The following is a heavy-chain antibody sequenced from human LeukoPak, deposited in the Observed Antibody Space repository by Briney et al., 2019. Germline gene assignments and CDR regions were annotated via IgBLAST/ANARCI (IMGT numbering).Heavy chain of an antibody. CDR1: GGSISSSSYY. CDR3: ARSSTSPYWYFDL. V-gene: IGHV4-39*07. CDR2: IYYSGST. Sequence: PSETLSLTCTVSGGSISSSSYYWGWIRQPPGKGLEWIGSIYYSGSTYYNPSLKSRVTISVDTSKNQFSLKLSSVTAADTAVYYCARSSTSPYWYFDLWGRGTLVTVSS. D-gene: IGHD2-2*01. J-gene: IGHJ2*01.